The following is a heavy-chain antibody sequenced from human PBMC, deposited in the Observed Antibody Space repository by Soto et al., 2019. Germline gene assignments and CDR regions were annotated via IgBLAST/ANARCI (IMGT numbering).Heavy chain of an antibody. D-gene: IGHD2-2*01. Sequence: QVQLVQSGAEVKKPGASVKVSCKASGYSFTSYGISWVRQAPGQVLEWMGGISVYNSDTKYDQKLQCRVTMTTSTSMSTVYMELRILRLDDTPVSCFAIDRCTGISCYCKFFENWGKGPLVTVSS. CDR3: AIDRCTGISCYCKFFEN. J-gene: IGHJ4*02. CDR1: GYSFTSYG. CDR2: ISVYNSDT. V-gene: IGHV1-18*01.